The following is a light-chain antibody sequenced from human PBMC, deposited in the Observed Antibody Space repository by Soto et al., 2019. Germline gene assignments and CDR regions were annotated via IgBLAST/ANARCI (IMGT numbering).Light chain of an antibody. V-gene: IGKV1-9*01. CDR1: QGISSY. CDR2: AAS. Sequence: DIQLTQSPSFLSASVGDRVTITCRASQGISSYLAWYQQKPGKAPKLLIYAASTLQSGVPSRFSGSGSGTEYTLTISSLQPEDFATYSCQQHNSYPQNTFGQGTKLEIK. J-gene: IGKJ2*01. CDR3: QQHNSYPQNT.